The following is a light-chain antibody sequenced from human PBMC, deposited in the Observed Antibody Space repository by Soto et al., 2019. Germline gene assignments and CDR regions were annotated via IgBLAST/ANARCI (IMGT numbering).Light chain of an antibody. CDR3: LQSYSPPFT. Sequence: EIVVTQSPATLSVSPGERATLSCRASQSVNTNFAWYQQKPGQAPRLLIYGASTRATGIPARFSGSGSGTEFTLTIASLQPEDFATYYCLQSYSPPFTFGPGTKVDIK. J-gene: IGKJ3*01. CDR2: GAS. V-gene: IGKV3-15*01. CDR1: QSVNTN.